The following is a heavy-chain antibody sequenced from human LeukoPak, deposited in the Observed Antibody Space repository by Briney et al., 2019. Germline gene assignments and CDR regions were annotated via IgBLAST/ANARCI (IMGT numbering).Heavy chain of an antibody. Sequence: SETLSLTCTVSGGSISSYYWSWIRQSPGKGLEWIGYIFYIGSTNYNPSLKSRVTISVDTSKNQFSLKLSSVTAADTAVYYCATGPPLGPGFWGQGTPVTVSS. D-gene: IGHD7-27*01. CDR1: GGSISSYY. J-gene: IGHJ4*02. CDR2: IFYIGST. V-gene: IGHV4-59*08. CDR3: ATGPPLGPGF.